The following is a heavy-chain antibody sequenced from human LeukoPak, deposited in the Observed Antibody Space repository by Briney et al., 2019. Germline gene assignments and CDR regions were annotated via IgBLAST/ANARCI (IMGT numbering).Heavy chain of an antibody. CDR3: ARTRVAATRELGY. D-gene: IGHD2-15*01. V-gene: IGHV1-2*04. CDR2: INPNSGGT. Sequence: ASVKVSCKASGYTLTGYYMHWVRQAPGQGLEWMGWINPNSGGTNYAQKFQGWVTMTRDTSISTAYMELSRLRSDDTAVYYCARTRVAATRELGYWGQGTLDTVSS. CDR1: GYTLTGYY. J-gene: IGHJ4*02.